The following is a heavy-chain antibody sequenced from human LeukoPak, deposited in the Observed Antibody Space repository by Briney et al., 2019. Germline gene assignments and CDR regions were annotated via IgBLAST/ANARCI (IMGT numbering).Heavy chain of an antibody. CDR2: ISSNGDST. J-gene: IGHJ4*02. CDR1: GFIFCTYT. V-gene: IGHV3-64*01. D-gene: IGHD3-22*01. CDR3: ARDPYDSSSYYFDY. Sequence: GGSLRLSCAASGFIFCTYTMHWVRQAPGKGLEYVSGISSNGDSTYYANSVKGRFSISRDNSKNTLYLQMGSLRAEDMAVYYCARDPYDSSSYYFDYWGQGTLVAVSS.